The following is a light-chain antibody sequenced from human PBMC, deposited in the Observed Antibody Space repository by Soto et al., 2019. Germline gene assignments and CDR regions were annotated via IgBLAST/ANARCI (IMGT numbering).Light chain of an antibody. Sequence: EIVLTQSPGTLSLPPGERATLSCRASQSVNNNYLAWYQQKPGQAPRLLIYDASSRATGIPDRFSGRGSGTDFTLTISRLEPEDFAVYYCQQYTISPPITLGQGTRPEIK. V-gene: IGKV3-20*01. CDR1: QSVNNNY. CDR2: DAS. CDR3: QQYTISPPIT. J-gene: IGKJ5*01.